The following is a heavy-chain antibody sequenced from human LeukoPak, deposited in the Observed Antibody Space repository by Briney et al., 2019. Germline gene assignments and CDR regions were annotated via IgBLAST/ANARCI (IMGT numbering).Heavy chain of an antibody. Sequence: GGSLRLSCAASGFTFSSSTMDWVRQAPGKGLEWVSSISSSSSSIYYAGSLKGRFTVSRDNAKNSLYLQMNGLRAEDTAVYYCAKEGRSSTPGYWGQGTLVTVSS. V-gene: IGHV3-21*01. J-gene: IGHJ4*02. CDR2: ISSSSSSI. CDR1: GFTFSSST. CDR3: AKEGRSSTPGY. D-gene: IGHD6-13*01.